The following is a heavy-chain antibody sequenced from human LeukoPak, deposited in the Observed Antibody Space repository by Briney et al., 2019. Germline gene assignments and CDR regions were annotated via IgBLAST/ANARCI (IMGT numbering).Heavy chain of an antibody. D-gene: IGHD7-27*01. CDR1: GFTFSNYD. CDR2: IRYDKSNK. V-gene: IGHV3-30*02. Sequence: GGSLRLSCAASGFTFSNYDMHWVRQAPGKGLEWVAFIRYDKSNKYADSVEGRFTISRDNSKNTVYLQMNSLRADDTAMYFCVRDRAWGSYDYWGQGALVTVSS. J-gene: IGHJ4*02. CDR3: VRDRAWGSYDY.